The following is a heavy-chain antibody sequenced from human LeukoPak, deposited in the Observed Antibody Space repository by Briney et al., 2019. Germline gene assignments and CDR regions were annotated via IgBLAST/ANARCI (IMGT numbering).Heavy chain of an antibody. CDR1: GYTFTSYG. Sequence: ASVKVSCKASGYTFTSYGISWVRQAPGQGLEWMGWIIPILGIANYAQKFQGRVTITADKSTSTAYMELSSLRSEDTAVYYCARDPQNNWFDPWGQGTLVTVSS. J-gene: IGHJ5*02. CDR2: IIPILGIA. CDR3: ARDPQNNWFDP. V-gene: IGHV1-69*10.